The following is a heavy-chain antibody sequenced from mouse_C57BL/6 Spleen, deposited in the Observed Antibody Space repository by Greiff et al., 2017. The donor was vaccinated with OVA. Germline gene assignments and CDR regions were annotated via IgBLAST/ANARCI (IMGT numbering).Heavy chain of an antibody. D-gene: IGHD2-3*01. CDR2: IDPSDSYT. J-gene: IGHJ2*01. V-gene: IGHV1-69*01. Sequence: QVQLQQPGAELVMPGASVKLSCKASGYTFTSYWMHWVKQRPGQGLEWIGEIDPSDSYTNYNQKFKGKSTLTVDKSSSTADMQLSSLTSEDSAVYYCARGDGYYRVFDYWGQGTTLTVSS. CDR1: GYTFTSYW. CDR3: ARGDGYYRVFDY.